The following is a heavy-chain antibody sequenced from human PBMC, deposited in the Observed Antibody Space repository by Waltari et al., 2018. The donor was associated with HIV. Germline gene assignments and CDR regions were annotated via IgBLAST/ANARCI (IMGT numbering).Heavy chain of an antibody. V-gene: IGHV1-69*02. CDR1: CDTFRSYT. CDR3: ARGKGYYGMDV. J-gene: IGHJ6*02. CDR2: IIPVRDLS. Sequence: QLQLVQSGAEVKKPGSSVRVSRTASCDTFRSYTINWVRQAPGQGLDWMGRIIPVRDLSHSAQKLQEIVTIMADKSTNTADMDLSSLTSEDTAVYYCARGKGYYGMDVGGQGTTVTVSS.